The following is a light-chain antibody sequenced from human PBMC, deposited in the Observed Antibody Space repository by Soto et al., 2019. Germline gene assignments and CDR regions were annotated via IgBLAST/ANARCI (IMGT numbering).Light chain of an antibody. Sequence: EIVLTQSPGTLSLSPGERATLSCRASQSVSRSYLAWYQQKPGQAPRLLIYGASSRATGIPDRFSGSGSGTDFTLTISRLEPEDFAVYYCQQYGSSPLYTLGQGTKLEIK. V-gene: IGKV3-20*01. CDR1: QSVSRSY. J-gene: IGKJ2*01. CDR2: GAS. CDR3: QQYGSSPLYT.